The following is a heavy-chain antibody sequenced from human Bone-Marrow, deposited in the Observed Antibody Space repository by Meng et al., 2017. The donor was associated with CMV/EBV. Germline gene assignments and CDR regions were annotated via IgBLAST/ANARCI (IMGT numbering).Heavy chain of an antibody. CDR3: ASEIGNYYDISGYYFLGYFDC. CDR2: ISGRSNTI. D-gene: IGHD3-22*01. V-gene: IGHV3-48*04. CDR1: GFRFSDHG. J-gene: IGHJ4*02. Sequence: GESLKISCAASGFRFSDHGMNWVRQAPGKGLEWVSYISGRSNTIYYADSVKGRFTISRDNARNSLFLQMSSLRAEDTAVYYCASEIGNYYDISGYYFLGYFDCWGQGTQATVSS.